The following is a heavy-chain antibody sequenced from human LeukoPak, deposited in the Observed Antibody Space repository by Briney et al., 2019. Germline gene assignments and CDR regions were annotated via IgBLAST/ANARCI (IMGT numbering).Heavy chain of an antibody. CDR1: GYSFTSYW. CDR2: IYPGDPDT. CDR3: ASHTGYCSSMSCFHAFDI. D-gene: IGHD2-2*01. Sequence: GESLKISCQGSGYSFTSYWIGWVRQMPGKGLEWMGIIYPGDPDTRYSPSFQGQVTISADKSINTAYLQWSSLKASDTAMYYCASHTGYCSSMSCFHAFDIWGQGTMVTVSS. V-gene: IGHV5-51*01. J-gene: IGHJ3*02.